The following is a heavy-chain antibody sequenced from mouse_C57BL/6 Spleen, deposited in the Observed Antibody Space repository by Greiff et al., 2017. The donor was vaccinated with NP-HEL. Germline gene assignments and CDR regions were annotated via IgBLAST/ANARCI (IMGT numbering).Heavy chain of an antibody. Sequence: EVQLQQSGPELVKPGASVKISCKASGYSFTDYNMNWVKQSNGKSLEWIGVINPNYGTTSYIQKFKGKATLTVDQSSSTAYMHLNGLTSADSAVYYCARGDYGAWFAYGGQGTLVTVSA. J-gene: IGHJ3*01. CDR1: GYSFTDYN. CDR3: ARGDYGAWFAY. CDR2: INPNYGTT. V-gene: IGHV1-39*01. D-gene: IGHD2-4*01.